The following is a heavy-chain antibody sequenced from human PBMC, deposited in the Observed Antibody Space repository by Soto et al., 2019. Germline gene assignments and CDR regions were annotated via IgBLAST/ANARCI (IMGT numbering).Heavy chain of an antibody. J-gene: IGHJ6*02. CDR3: ARQNAMQPHFYSGMDV. Sequence: QVHLVQSGAEVKKPGSSVKVSCTASGGTFGSYTVTWVRQAPGQGLEWMGEIIPMFGTASYAQKLQARLTITTDKATTTAHIELSSLSCDDTDVYYCARQNAMQPHFYSGMDVWGQGTMVTVSS. CDR2: IIPMFGTA. V-gene: IGHV1-69*06. CDR1: GGTFGSYT.